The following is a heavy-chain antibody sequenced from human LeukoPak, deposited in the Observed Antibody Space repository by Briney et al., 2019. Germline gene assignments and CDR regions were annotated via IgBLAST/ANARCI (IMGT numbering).Heavy chain of an antibody. CDR2: ISAYSGNT. V-gene: IGHV1-18*01. Sequence: GASVKVSCKASGYTFTSYGISWVRQAPGQGLEWMGWISAYSGNTNYAQKLQGRVTMTTDTSTSTAYMELRSPRSDDTAVYYCARDGEQWLVRAYYFDYWGQGTLVTVSS. CDR1: GYTFTSYG. CDR3: ARDGEQWLVRAYYFDY. D-gene: IGHD6-19*01. J-gene: IGHJ4*02.